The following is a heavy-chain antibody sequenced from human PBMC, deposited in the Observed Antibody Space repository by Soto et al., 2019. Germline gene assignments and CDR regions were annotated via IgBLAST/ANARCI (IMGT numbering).Heavy chain of an antibody. Sequence: EVQLVDSGGGLVKPGGSLRLSCAASGFTFTNRWMSWVRQAPGKGLEWVGRIKSKTDGGTTDYAAPVKGRFIISTDDSKNTVYLQMNSLKTEDTAVYYCTTLAVAGPPGGCFDIWGQGTLVTVSS. CDR3: TTLAVAGPPGGCFDI. D-gene: IGHD6-19*01. CDR1: GFTFTNRW. CDR2: IKSKTDGGTT. V-gene: IGHV3-15*01. J-gene: IGHJ3*02.